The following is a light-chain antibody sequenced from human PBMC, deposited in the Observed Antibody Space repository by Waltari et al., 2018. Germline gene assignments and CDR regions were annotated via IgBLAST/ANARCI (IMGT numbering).Light chain of an antibody. CDR3: QSYDSSNQRV. J-gene: IGLJ3*02. Sequence: FMLTQPRSVSESPGKTVTISCTRSSGSIASNFVHWYQQRPGSAPTTVNCAGNQKPSGVPDRFSGSIASSSNSASLTISGLKTEDEADYYCQSYDSSNQRVFGGGTKLTVL. CDR1: SGSIASNF. V-gene: IGLV6-57*04. CDR2: AGN.